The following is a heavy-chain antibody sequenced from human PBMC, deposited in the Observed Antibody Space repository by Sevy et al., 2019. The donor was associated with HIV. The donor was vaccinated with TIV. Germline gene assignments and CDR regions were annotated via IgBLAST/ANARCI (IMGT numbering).Heavy chain of an antibody. J-gene: IGHJ5*02. V-gene: IGHV4-61*01. D-gene: IGHD3-22*01. CDR3: ARVNSRPKQNWFDP. Sequence: SDTLSLTCTVSGGSVSSGSYYWSWIRQPPGKGLEWIGYIYYSGSTNYNPSLKSRVTISVDTSKNQFSLKLSSVTAADTAVYYCARVNSRPKQNWFDPWGQGTLVTVSS. CDR2: IYYSGST. CDR1: GGSVSSGSYY.